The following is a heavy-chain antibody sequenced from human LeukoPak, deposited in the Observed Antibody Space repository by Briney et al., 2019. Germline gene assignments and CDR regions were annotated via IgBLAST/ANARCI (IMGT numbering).Heavy chain of an antibody. D-gene: IGHD1-1*01. CDR1: GFSFSLYP. Sequence: GGSLRLSCAASGFSFSLYPMNWARQAPGKGLEWLSNIRDSGGEMYYADSVKGRFTITRDNAKNTLYLQMNGLRVEDTAVYFCARDHNWAFDFWGRGSLVTVSS. V-gene: IGHV3-48*01. CDR2: IRDSGGEM. CDR3: ARDHNWAFDF. J-gene: IGHJ4*02.